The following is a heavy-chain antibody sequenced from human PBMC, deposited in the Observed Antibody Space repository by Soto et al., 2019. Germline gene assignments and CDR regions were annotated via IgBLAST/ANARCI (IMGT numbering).Heavy chain of an antibody. CDR1: GFTFSSYW. V-gene: IGHV3-7*01. J-gene: IGHJ4*02. Sequence: GGSLRLSCAASGFTFSSYWMSWVRQAPGKGLEWVASIKQDGSEKYYVDSVKGRFTISRDNANNSLYMQMISLRAEDTAVYYCARGNWHCVYWGQGTPVPVSS. CDR3: ARGNWHCVY. D-gene: IGHD1-7*01. CDR2: IKQDGSEK.